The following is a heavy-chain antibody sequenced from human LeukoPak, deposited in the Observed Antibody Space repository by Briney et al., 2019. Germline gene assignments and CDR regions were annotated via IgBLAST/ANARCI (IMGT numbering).Heavy chain of an antibody. V-gene: IGHV3-66*01. CDR1: GFTVSSNY. CDR3: AREGPGRPIDY. J-gene: IGHJ4*02. CDR2: IYRGGST. Sequence: GGSLRLSCAASGFTVSSNYMSWVRQAPGKGLEWVSVIYRGGSTYSADSVKGRFTISRDNSKNTLFLQMNSLRAEDTAVYYCAREGPGRPIDYWGQGTLVSVSS.